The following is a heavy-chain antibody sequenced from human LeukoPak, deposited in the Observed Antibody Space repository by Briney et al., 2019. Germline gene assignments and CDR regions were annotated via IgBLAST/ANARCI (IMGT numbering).Heavy chain of an antibody. CDR2: IYYNGST. Sequence: SETLSLTCTVSGGSISSYYWTWIRQPPEKGLEWIGYIYYNGSTNYNPSLKSRVTISVDTSKNQFSLKLSSVTAADTAVYYCARQSGGIAVAGLDCWGQGTLVTVSS. CDR1: GGSISSYY. V-gene: IGHV4-59*08. J-gene: IGHJ4*02. D-gene: IGHD6-19*01. CDR3: ARQSGGIAVAGLDC.